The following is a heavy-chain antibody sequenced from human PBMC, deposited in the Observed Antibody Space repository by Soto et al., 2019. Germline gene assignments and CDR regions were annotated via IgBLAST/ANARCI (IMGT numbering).Heavy chain of an antibody. V-gene: IGHV3-15*07. CDR2: IKSKTDGGTT. Sequence: EVQLVESGGGLVKPGGSLRLSCAASGFTFSNAWMNWVRQAPGKGLEWVGRIKSKTDGGTTDYAAPMKGRFTISRDDSKNTLYLQMNSLKTEDTAVYYCTTDPYYYYYGMDVWGQGTTVTVSS. J-gene: IGHJ6*02. CDR1: GFTFSNAW. CDR3: TTDPYYYYYGMDV.